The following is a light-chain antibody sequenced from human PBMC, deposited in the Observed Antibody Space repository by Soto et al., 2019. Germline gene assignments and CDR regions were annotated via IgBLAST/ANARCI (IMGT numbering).Light chain of an antibody. CDR2: DVS. Sequence: QSALTQPRSVSGSPGQSVTISCTGTSSDVGRYNFVSWYQQHPGKVPKLMLYDVSKRPSGVPDRLSGSKSGNTASLTISGLQAEDEADYYCCSYAGSYTLVFGGGTKLTVL. CDR3: CSYAGSYTLV. J-gene: IGLJ3*02. V-gene: IGLV2-11*01. CDR1: SSDVGRYNF.